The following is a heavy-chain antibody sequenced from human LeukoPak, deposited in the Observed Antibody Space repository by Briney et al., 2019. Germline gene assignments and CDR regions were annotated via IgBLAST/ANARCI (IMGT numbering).Heavy chain of an antibody. CDR3: ARDHPNYYDFWSGYADY. V-gene: IGHV3-30-3*01. Sequence: GGSLRLSCAASGFTFSSYAMHWVRQAPGKGLEGVAFISDDGSNKYYADSVKFRFTISRDNSKNTLYRQMNSLRAEDTAVYYCARDHPNYYDFWSGYADYWGQGTLVTVSS. J-gene: IGHJ4*02. D-gene: IGHD3-3*01. CDR2: ISDDGSNK. CDR1: GFTFSSYA.